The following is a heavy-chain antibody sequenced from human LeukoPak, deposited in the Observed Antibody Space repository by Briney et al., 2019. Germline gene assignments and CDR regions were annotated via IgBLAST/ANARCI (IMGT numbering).Heavy chain of an antibody. CDR3: AREGVDGYNLGV. J-gene: IGHJ3*01. V-gene: IGHV1-18*01. CDR2: ISAYNGNT. D-gene: IGHD5-24*01. Sequence: ASVKVSCKASGYTFTSSGLSWVRHAPGQGLEWMGWISAYNGNTNYAQKLQGRVTMTTDTSTSTAYMELRTLRSDDTAVYYCAREGVDGYNLGVWGQGTMVTVSS. CDR1: GYTFTSSG.